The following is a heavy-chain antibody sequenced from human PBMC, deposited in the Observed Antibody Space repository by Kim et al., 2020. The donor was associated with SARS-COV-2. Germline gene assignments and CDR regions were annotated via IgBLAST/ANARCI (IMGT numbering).Heavy chain of an antibody. J-gene: IGHJ4*02. D-gene: IGHD5-18*01. CDR3: ARQQGYSYGYAFDY. Sequence: SPPAQSRVTISVDTSKNQCSLELSSVTAADTAVYYCARQQGYSYGYAFDYWGQGTLVTVSS. V-gene: IGHV4-61*07.